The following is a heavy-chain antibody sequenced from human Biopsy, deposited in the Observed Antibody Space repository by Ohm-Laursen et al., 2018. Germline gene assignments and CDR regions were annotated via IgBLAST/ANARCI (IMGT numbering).Heavy chain of an antibody. Sequence: SLRLSCAASGFTVSSNYMSWVRQAPGKGLEWVSVIYSGGSTYYAYSVKGRFTISRDNSKNTLYLQMNSLRAEDTAVYYCARSGWPENDAFDIWGQGTMVTVSS. V-gene: IGHV3-53*01. D-gene: IGHD6-19*01. J-gene: IGHJ3*02. CDR1: GFTVSSNY. CDR2: IYSGGST. CDR3: ARSGWPENDAFDI.